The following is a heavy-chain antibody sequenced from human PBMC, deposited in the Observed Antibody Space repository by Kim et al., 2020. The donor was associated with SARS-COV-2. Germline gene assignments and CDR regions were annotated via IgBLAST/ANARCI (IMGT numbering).Heavy chain of an antibody. CDR3: ARGPRLNWKIGY. D-gene: IGHD1-20*01. CDR1: GFTFSSYE. J-gene: IGHJ4*02. CDR2: ISSSGSTTI. Sequence: GGSLRLSCAASGFTFSSYEMNWVRQAPGKGLEWVAYISSSGSTTIYNADAVKGRFTISRDNDKDSLYLQMNSLRGDDTGVYYCARGPRLNWKIGYWVQGT. V-gene: IGHV3-48*03.